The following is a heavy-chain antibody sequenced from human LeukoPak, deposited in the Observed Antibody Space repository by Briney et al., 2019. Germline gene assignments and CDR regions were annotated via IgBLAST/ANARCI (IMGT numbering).Heavy chain of an antibody. V-gene: IGHV4-59*01. J-gene: IGHJ4*02. CDR1: GGSISSYY. CDR3: ARAARLKYGDYFDY. Sequence: SETLSLTGTVSGGSISSYYWSWIRQPPGKGLEWIGYIYYSGSTNYNPSLKSRVTISVDTSKNQFSLKLSSVTAADTAVYYCARAARLKYGDYFDYWGQGTLVTVSS. D-gene: IGHD4-17*01. CDR2: IYYSGST.